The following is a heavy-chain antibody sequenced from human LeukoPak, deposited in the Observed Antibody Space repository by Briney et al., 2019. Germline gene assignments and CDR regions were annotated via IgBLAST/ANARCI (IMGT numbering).Heavy chain of an antibody. V-gene: IGHV1-18*01. CDR1: GYTFTSYG. D-gene: IGHD3-22*01. Sequence: GASVKVSCKASGYTFTSYGISWVRQAPGQGLEWMGWISAYNGNTNYAQKLQGRVTMTTDTSTSTAYMELRSLRSDDTAVYYCARVDQYYDSSHYYLGGGDYWGQGTPVTVSS. CDR3: ARVDQYYDSSHYYLGGGDY. J-gene: IGHJ4*02. CDR2: ISAYNGNT.